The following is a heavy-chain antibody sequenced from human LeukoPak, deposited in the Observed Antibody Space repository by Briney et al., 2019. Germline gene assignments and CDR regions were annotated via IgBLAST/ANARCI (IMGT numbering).Heavy chain of an antibody. CDR3: ATAGGSYGDYYFDY. D-gene: IGHD4-17*01. V-gene: IGHV4-30-4*01. CDR2: IYYSGST. CDR1: GGSISSGDYY. J-gene: IGHJ4*02. Sequence: SQTLSLTCTVSGGSISSGDYYWSWIRQPPEKGLEWIGYIYYSGSTYYNPSLKSRVTISVDTSKNQFSLKLSSVTAADTAVYYCATAGGSYGDYYFDYWGQGTLVTVSS.